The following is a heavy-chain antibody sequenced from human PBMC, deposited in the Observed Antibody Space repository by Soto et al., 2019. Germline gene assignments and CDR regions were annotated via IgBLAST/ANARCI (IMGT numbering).Heavy chain of an antibody. Sequence: QVLLVESGGGVVQPGRSLRLSCAASGFTFSRYAIHWVRQAPGKGLEWVAVISYDGNNKYYANSVKGRFTISRDNSKDTLYLEMNSLRPEDTAVYYCARNGDPPSYYYGMDVWGQGTTVTVSS. CDR3: ARNGDPPSYYYGMDV. CDR2: ISYDGNNK. V-gene: IGHV3-30-3*01. CDR1: GFTFSRYA. J-gene: IGHJ6*02. D-gene: IGHD4-17*01.